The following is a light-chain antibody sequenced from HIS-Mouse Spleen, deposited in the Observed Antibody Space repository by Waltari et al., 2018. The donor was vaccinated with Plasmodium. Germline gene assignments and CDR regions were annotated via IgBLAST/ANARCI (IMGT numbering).Light chain of an antibody. CDR2: EAS. V-gene: IGLV3-10*01. CDR3: YSTDSSGNHRV. Sequence: SYELTQPPSVSVSPGQTARITCSGDALPKKYAYWYQQKSGQAPVLVIYEASKRPSGIPERFSGSSSGTMATLTISGAQVEDEVDYYCYSTDSSGNHRVFGGGTKLTVL. CDR1: ALPKKY. J-gene: IGLJ3*02.